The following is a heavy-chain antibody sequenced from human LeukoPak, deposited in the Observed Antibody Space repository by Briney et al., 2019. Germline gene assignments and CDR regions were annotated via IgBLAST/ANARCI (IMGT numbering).Heavy chain of an antibody. CDR1: GGSFSGYY. Sequence: SETLSLTCAVYGGSFSGYYWSWIRQPPGKGLEWIGEINHSGSTNYNPSLKSRVTISVDTSKNQFSLKLSSVTAADTAVYYCARFKRGYCSGGSCYWFDPWGQGTLVTGSS. CDR3: ARFKRGYCSGGSCYWFDP. V-gene: IGHV4-34*01. J-gene: IGHJ5*02. CDR2: INHSGST. D-gene: IGHD2-15*01.